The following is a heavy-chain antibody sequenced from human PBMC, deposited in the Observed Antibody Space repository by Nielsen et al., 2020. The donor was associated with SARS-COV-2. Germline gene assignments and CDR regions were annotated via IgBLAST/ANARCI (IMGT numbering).Heavy chain of an antibody. CDR1: GGSISSGGYY. CDR2: IYYSGST. J-gene: IGHJ4*02. D-gene: IGHD6-19*01. Sequence: SETLSLTCTVSGGSISSGGYYWSWIRQHPGKGLEWIGYIYYSGSTNYNPSLKSRVTISVDTSMNQFSLKLSSVTAADTAVYYRARVGWQWLDFDYWGQGTLVTVSS. CDR3: ARVGWQWLDFDY. V-gene: IGHV4-61*08.